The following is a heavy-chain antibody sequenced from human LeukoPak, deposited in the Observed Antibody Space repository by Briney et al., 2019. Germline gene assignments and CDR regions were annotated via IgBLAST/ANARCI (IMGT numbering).Heavy chain of an antibody. J-gene: IGHJ4*02. CDR3: ARTDSSGYRADY. V-gene: IGHV4-31*03. CDR1: GGSISNGDYY. D-gene: IGHD3-22*01. CDR2: IYYSGST. Sequence: SQTLSLTCTVSGGSISNGDYYWSWIRQHPGKGLKWIGYIYYSGSTYYNPSLKSRVTISVDTSKNQFSLKLNSVTAADTAVYYCARTDSSGYRADYWGQGILVTVSS.